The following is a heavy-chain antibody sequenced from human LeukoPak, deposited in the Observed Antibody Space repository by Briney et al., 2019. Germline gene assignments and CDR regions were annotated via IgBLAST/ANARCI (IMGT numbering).Heavy chain of an antibody. Sequence: SSETLSLTCTVSGGSISRSSYYWGWIRQPPGKGLEWIGSLYFNGGTYYNSSLRSRATISVDTSKNQFSLNLNSVTAAGTAVYYCATPFRGAGRQDYWGQGTLVTVSS. V-gene: IGHV4-39*01. CDR2: LYFNGGT. J-gene: IGHJ4*02. D-gene: IGHD3-10*01. CDR1: GGSISRSSYY. CDR3: ATPFRGAGRQDY.